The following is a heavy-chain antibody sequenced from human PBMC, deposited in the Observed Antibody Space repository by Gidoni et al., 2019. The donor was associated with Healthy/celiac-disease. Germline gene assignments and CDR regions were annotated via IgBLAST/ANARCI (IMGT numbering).Heavy chain of an antibody. CDR3: TDGRSYWGFGAFDI. D-gene: IGHD1-26*01. CDR1: GFTFGDYA. V-gene: IGHV3-49*03. J-gene: IGHJ3*02. Sequence: EVQLVESGGGLVQPGRSLRLSCTASGFTFGDYAMSWFRQAPGKGLEWVGFIRSKAYGGTTEYAASVKGRFTISRDDSKSIAYLQMNSLKTEDTAVYYCTDGRSYWGFGAFDIWGQGTMVTVSS. CDR2: IRSKAYGGTT.